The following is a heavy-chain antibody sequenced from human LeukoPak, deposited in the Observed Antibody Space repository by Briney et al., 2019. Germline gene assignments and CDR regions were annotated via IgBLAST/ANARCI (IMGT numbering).Heavy chain of an antibody. Sequence: PGGSLRLSCAASGFTFDDYGMSWVRQAPGKGLEWVSGINWNGGSTGYADSVKGRFTISRDNAKNSLYLQMNSLRAEDTALYYCARDHEYSYGNDAFDIWGQGTMVTVSS. CDR1: GFTFDDYG. CDR2: INWNGGST. CDR3: ARDHEYSYGNDAFDI. V-gene: IGHV3-20*04. D-gene: IGHD5-18*01. J-gene: IGHJ3*02.